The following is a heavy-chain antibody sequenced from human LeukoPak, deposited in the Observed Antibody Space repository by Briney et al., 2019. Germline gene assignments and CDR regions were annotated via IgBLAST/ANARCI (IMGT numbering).Heavy chain of an antibody. Sequence: GGSLRLSCAASGFTFSSYGMHWVRQAPGRGLEWVAVIWYDGSNKYYADSVKGRFTISRDNSKNTLYLQMNSLRAEDTAVYYCAREEVLYGSGSYYNPPLVYWGQGTLVTVSS. CDR1: GFTFSSYG. CDR2: IWYDGSNK. D-gene: IGHD3-10*01. J-gene: IGHJ4*02. CDR3: AREEVLYGSGSYYNPPLVY. V-gene: IGHV3-33*01.